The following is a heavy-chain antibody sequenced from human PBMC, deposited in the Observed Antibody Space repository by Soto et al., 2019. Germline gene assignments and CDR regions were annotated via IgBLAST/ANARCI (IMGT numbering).Heavy chain of an antibody. D-gene: IGHD2-2*03. V-gene: IGHV4-31*03. CDR2: IYYSGST. J-gene: IGHJ6*02. CDR3: ARVVDIVVVPAAMNYYYYGMDV. CDR1: GGSISSGGYY. Sequence: QVQLQESGPGLVKPSQTLSLTCTVSGGSISSGGYYWSWIRQHPGKGLEWIGYIYYSGSTYYNPSLKCRVTISVDTSKNQFSLKLSSVTAADTAVYYCARVVDIVVVPAAMNYYYYGMDVWGQGTTVTVSS.